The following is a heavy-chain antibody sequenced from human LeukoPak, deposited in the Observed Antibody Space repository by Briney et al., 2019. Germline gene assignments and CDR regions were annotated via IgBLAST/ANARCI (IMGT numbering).Heavy chain of an antibody. Sequence: PGGSLRLSCAASGFTFSSYGMHWVRQAPGKGLEWVAFIRYDGSNKYYADSVKGRFTISRDNSKNTLYLQMNSLRAEDTAVYYCAKDHLIAPPLYSSGSSPPDYWGQGTLVTVSS. CDR1: GFTFSSYG. D-gene: IGHD6-19*01. J-gene: IGHJ4*02. V-gene: IGHV3-30*02. CDR2: IRYDGSNK. CDR3: AKDHLIAPPLYSSGSSPPDY.